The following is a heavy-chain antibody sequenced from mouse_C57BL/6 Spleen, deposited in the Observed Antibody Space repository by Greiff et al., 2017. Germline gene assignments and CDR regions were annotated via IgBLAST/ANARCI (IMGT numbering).Heavy chain of an antibody. CDR3: ARLYDGYYEDY. CDR2: ISSGGSYT. CDR1: GFTFSSYG. J-gene: IGHJ2*01. D-gene: IGHD2-3*01. V-gene: IGHV5-6*01. Sequence: EVMLVEPGGDLVKPGGSLKLSCAASGFTFSSYGMPWVRQTPDKSLEWVATISSGGSYTYYPDSVKGRFTISRDKAKNTLYLQMSSLKSEDTAMYYCARLYDGYYEDYWGQGTTLTVSS.